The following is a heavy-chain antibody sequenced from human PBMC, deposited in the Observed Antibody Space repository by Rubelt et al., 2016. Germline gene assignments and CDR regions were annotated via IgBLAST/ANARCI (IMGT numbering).Heavy chain of an antibody. J-gene: IGHJ2*01. Sequence: QVQLVQSGAEVKKPGASVKVSCKASGYTFTSYGISWVRQAPGQGLEWMGWISAYNGNTNYAQKLQGRGTMTTDKTTSTADMELRSLRSDDTAVYYCARDRIRIAARQGWYFDLWGRGTLVTVSS. CDR1: GYTFTSYG. V-gene: IGHV1-18*01. CDR3: ARDRIRIAARQGWYFDL. CDR2: ISAYNGNT. D-gene: IGHD6-6*01.